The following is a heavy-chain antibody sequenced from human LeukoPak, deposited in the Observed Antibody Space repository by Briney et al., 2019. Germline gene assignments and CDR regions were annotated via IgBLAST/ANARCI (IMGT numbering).Heavy chain of an antibody. V-gene: IGHV3-23*01. CDR2: IICSGGST. CDR3: AKWIQLWY. J-gene: IGHJ4*02. Sequence: LSFXXSGFTFXSYAMSWGRQAPGKGVEGVSAIICSGGSTYYADSVKGRFTISRDNSKNTLYLQMNSLRAEDTAVYYCAKWIQLWYWGQGTLVTVSS. CDR1: GFTFXSYA. D-gene: IGHD5-18*01.